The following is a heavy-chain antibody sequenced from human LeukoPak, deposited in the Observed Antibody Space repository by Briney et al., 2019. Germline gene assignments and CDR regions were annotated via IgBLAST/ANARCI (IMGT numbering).Heavy chain of an antibody. Sequence: SVKVSCTASGGTFSSYAISWVRQAPGQGLEWMGGIIPIFGTANYAQKFQGRVTITADESTSTAYMELSSLRSEDTAVYYCARGYCSGGSCYGDAFDTWGQGTMVTVSS. J-gene: IGHJ3*02. D-gene: IGHD2-15*01. CDR2: IIPIFGTA. CDR1: GGTFSSYA. CDR3: ARGYCSGGSCYGDAFDT. V-gene: IGHV1-69*01.